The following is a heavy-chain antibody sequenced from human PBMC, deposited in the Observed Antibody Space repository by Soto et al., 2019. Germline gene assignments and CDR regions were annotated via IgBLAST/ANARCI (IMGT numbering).Heavy chain of an antibody. J-gene: IGHJ6*02. CDR2: INPNSGTT. V-gene: IGHV1-46*01. Sequence: ASVKVSCKASGYMFTYYYIHWVRQGPGQGLEWMGIINPNSGTTTYAQSFQGRVTMTRDTSTSTVYMELSSLRSEDTAVYYCARGISTTRYYYYYGMDVWGQGTTVTVSS. CDR3: ARGISTTRYYYYYGMDV. CDR1: GYMFTYYY. D-gene: IGHD2-2*01.